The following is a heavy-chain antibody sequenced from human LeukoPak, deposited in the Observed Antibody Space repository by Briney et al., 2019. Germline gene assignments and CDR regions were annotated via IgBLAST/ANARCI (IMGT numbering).Heavy chain of an antibody. CDR3: AKEGAYPIITYDS. CDR1: GFTFSSYW. CDR2: IKQDGNEK. Sequence: GGSLRLSCAASGFTFSSYWMNWVRQAPGKGLEWVVNIKQDGNEKHYEDSVKGRLSISRHNAKNSLYLQMDSLRAEDTAVYYCAKEGAYPIITYDSWGQGALVTVSS. D-gene: IGHD3-10*01. J-gene: IGHJ5*01. V-gene: IGHV3-7*01.